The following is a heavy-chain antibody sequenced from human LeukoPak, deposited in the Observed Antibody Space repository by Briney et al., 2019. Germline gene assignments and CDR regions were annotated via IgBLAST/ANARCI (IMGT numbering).Heavy chain of an antibody. CDR3: AKRYGDYADDAFDI. J-gene: IGHJ3*02. Sequence: PGGSLRLSCAASGFTFSTYAMSWVRQAPGKGLEWVSVISGSGGSTYYADSVKGRFTISTDNSKNQLYLQMNSLRAEDTAVYYCAKRYGDYADDAFDIWGQGTMVTVSS. CDR2: ISGSGGST. D-gene: IGHD4-17*01. CDR1: GFTFSTYA. V-gene: IGHV3-23*01.